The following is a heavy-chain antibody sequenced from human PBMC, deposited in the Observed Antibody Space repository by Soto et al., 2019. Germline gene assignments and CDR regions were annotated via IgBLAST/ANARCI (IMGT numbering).Heavy chain of an antibody. CDR3: ARGPIVVVVAAVIGGFDP. J-gene: IGHJ5*02. CDR1: GGTFSSYA. CDR2: IIPIFGTA. V-gene: IGHV1-69*13. Sequence: SVKVSCKASGGTFSSYAISWVRQAPGQGLEWMGGIIPIFGTANYAQKFQGRVTITADESTSTAYMELSSLRSEDTAVYYCARGPIVVVVAAVIGGFDPWGQGTLVTVSS. D-gene: IGHD2-15*01.